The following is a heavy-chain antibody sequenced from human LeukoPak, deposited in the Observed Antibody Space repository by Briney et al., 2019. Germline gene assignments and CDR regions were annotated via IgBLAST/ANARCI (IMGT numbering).Heavy chain of an antibody. D-gene: IGHD2-2*01. CDR2: IIPIFGTA. CDR3: AREGVVVVPAAKDYYYYYMDV. J-gene: IGHJ6*03. CDR1: GGTFSSYA. V-gene: IGHV1-69*13. Sequence: SVKVSCKASGGTFSSYAISWVLQAPGQGLEWMGWIIPIFGTANYAQKFQGRVTITADESTSTAYMELSSLRSEDTAVYYCAREGVVVVPAAKDYYYYYMDVWGKGTTVTVSS.